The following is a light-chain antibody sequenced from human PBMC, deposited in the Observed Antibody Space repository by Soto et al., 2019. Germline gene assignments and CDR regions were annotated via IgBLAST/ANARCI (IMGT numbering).Light chain of an antibody. Sequence: QSALTQPRSVSGSPGQSVIISCTGTNSDVGAYDYVSWYQQHPGKAPKLIIYDVTKRPSGVSDRFSASKSGNTASLTISGLQAEDEADYYCCSYTGSNTLVFGGGTKLTVL. CDR2: DVT. J-gene: IGLJ3*02. CDR3: CSYTGSNTLV. CDR1: NSDVGAYDY. V-gene: IGLV2-11*01.